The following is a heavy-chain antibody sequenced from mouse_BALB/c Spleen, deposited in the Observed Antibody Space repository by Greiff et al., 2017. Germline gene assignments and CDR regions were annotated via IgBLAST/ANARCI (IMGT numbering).Heavy chain of an antibody. D-gene: IGHD2-1*01. CDR2: ISSGGST. CDR1: GFTFSSYA. J-gene: IGHJ1*01. Sequence: EVQGVESGGGLVKPGGSLKLSCAASGFTFSSYAMSWVRQTPEKRLEWVASISSGGSTYYPDSVKGRFTISRDNAKNTLYLQMSSLKSEDTALYYCARHGGNYLYWYFDVWGAGTTVTVSS. V-gene: IGHV5-6-5*01. CDR3: ARHGGNYLYWYFDV.